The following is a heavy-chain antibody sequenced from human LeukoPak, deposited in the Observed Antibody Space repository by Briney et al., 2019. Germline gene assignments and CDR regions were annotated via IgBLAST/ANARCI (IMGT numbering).Heavy chain of an antibody. CDR3: AREKWSSGWPLDY. V-gene: IGHV3-74*01. J-gene: IGHJ4*02. CDR1: GFTFSNYW. Sequence: GGSLRLSCAASGFTFSNYWMHWVRQAPGKGLVWVSRINSDGINTSYADSVKGRFTISRDNAKNTLNLQMNSLRAEDTAVYYCAREKWSSGWPLDYWGQGTLVTVSS. D-gene: IGHD6-19*01. CDR2: INSDGINT.